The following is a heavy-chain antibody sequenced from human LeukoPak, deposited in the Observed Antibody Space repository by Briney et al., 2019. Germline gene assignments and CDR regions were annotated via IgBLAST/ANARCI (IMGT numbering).Heavy chain of an antibody. CDR1: GYTFTGYY. J-gene: IGHJ4*02. CDR2: INPNSGGT. V-gene: IGHV1-2*02. CDR3: ASSANYYDSSGEIDY. D-gene: IGHD3-22*01. Sequence: ASVKVSCKASGYTFTGYYMHWVRQAPGQGLEWMGWINPNSGGTNYAQKFQGRVTMTRDTSISTAYMELSRLRSDDTAVYYCASSANYYDSSGEIDYWGQGTLVTASS.